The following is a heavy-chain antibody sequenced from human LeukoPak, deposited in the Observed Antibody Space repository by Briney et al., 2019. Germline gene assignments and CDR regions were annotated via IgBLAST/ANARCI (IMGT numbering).Heavy chain of an antibody. D-gene: IGHD2-2*01. CDR1: GFTFSSYG. CDR2: IRYDGSNK. CDR3: ARDRSEDIVVVPAAIIGNWFDP. Sequence: GGSLRLSCAASGFTFSSYGMHWVRQAPGKGLEWVAFIRYDGSNKYYADSVKGRFTISRDNAKNSLYLQMNSLRAEDTAVYYCARDRSEDIVVVPAAIIGNWFDPWGQGTLVTVSS. V-gene: IGHV3-30*02. J-gene: IGHJ5*02.